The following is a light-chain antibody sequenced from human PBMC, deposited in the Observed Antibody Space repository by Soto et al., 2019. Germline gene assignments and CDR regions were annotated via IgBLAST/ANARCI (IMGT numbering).Light chain of an antibody. CDR3: QQHSSSPWT. CDR2: AVS. V-gene: IGKV3-20*01. J-gene: IGKJ1*01. CDR1: QTISNNY. Sequence: EIVLTQSPGTLTLSPGESAALSCRASQTISNNYLGWYRQKPGQAPRLLIYAVSIRAAGIPDRFSGSGSGTDFALTIARLEPEDSAVYYCQQHSSSPWTFGQGTRVEI.